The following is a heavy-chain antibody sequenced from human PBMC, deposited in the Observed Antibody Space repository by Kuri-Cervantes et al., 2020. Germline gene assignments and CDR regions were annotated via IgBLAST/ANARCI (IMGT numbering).Heavy chain of an antibody. Sequence: GESLKISCAASGFTFSSYSMNWVRQAPGKGLEWVSYISSSSTIYYADSVKGRFTISRDNAKNSLYLQMNSLRAEDTAVYYCAGSHCSSTSCSILGYYYYYGIDVWGQGTTVTVSS. CDR1: GFTFSSYS. CDR3: AGSHCSSTSCSILGYYYYYGIDV. D-gene: IGHD2-2*01. J-gene: IGHJ6*02. CDR2: ISSSSTI. V-gene: IGHV3-48*01.